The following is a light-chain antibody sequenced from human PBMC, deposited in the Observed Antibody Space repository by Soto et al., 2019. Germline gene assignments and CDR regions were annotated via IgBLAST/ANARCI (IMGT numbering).Light chain of an antibody. CDR1: SSDVGGYSY. CDR2: EVH. CDR3: SSYATSSAQV. V-gene: IGLV2-14*01. J-gene: IGLJ3*02. Sequence: QSVLTQPASESGSPGQSITISCAGTSSDVGGYSYVSWYQLHAGKAPKLMIYEVHYRPSGVSDRFSGSKSGNTASLTISGLQAEDEADYYCSSYATSSAQVFGGGTKLTVL.